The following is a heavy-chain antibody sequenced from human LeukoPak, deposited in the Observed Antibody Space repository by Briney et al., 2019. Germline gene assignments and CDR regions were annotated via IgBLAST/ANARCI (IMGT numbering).Heavy chain of an antibody. Sequence: ASVKVSCKASGYTFTSYGISWVRQAPGQGLECMVWISAYNGNTNYAQKLQGRVTMTTDTSTSTAYMELRSLRSDDTAVYYCARANRVRYYYDSSGTDYYMDVWGKGTTVTVSS. V-gene: IGHV1-18*01. CDR1: GYTFTSYG. D-gene: IGHD3-22*01. CDR3: ARANRVRYYYDSSGTDYYMDV. CDR2: ISAYNGNT. J-gene: IGHJ6*03.